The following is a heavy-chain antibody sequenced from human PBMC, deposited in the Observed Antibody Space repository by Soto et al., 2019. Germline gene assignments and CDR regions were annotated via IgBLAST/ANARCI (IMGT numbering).Heavy chain of an antibody. J-gene: IGHJ6*02. Sequence: ASVKVSCKASGYTFTSYDINWVRQATGQGLEWMGWMNPNSGNTGYAQKFQGRVTMTRNTSISTAYMELSSLRSEDTAVYYCARGVTDFWSGYRRGGMDVWGQGTTVTVSS. CDR3: ARGVTDFWSGYRRGGMDV. CDR2: MNPNSGNT. CDR1: GYTFTSYD. D-gene: IGHD3-3*01. V-gene: IGHV1-8*01.